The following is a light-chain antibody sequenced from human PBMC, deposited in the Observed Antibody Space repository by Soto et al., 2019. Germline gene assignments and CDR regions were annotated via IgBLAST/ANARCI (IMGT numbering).Light chain of an antibody. V-gene: IGKV1-39*01. J-gene: IGKJ3*01. Sequence: DIQMTQSPSTLSASVGDRVTITCRASQSLSSWLAWYQHKPGKAPKLLIYAASSLQSGVPSRFSGSGSGTDFTLTISSLQPEDFATYYCQQSYSTPFTFGPGTKVDIK. CDR1: QSLSSW. CDR2: AAS. CDR3: QQSYSTPFT.